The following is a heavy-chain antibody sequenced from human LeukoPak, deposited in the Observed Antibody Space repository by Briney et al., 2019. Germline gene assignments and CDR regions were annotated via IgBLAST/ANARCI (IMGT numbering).Heavy chain of an antibody. Sequence: PSETLSLTCAVYGGSFNGYYWSWIRQPPGKGLEWIGEINHSGSTNYNPSLKSRVTISVDTSKNQFSLKLSSVTAADMAVYYCARGQQLRNWFDPWGQGTLVTVSS. V-gene: IGHV4-34*01. D-gene: IGHD6-13*01. J-gene: IGHJ5*02. CDR2: INHSGST. CDR1: GGSFNGYY. CDR3: ARGQQLRNWFDP.